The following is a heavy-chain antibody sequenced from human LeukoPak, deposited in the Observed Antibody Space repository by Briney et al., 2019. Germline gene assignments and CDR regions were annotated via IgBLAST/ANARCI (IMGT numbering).Heavy chain of an antibody. CDR3: ATRPFQH. J-gene: IGHJ1*01. Sequence: SETLSLTCAVYGGSFSGYYWSWIRQPPGKGLEWIGEINHSGSTNYNPSLKSRVTISVDTSKNQFSLKLSSVTAADTAVYYCATRPFQHWGQGTLVTVSS. CDR1: GGSFSGYY. V-gene: IGHV4-34*01. CDR2: INHSGST.